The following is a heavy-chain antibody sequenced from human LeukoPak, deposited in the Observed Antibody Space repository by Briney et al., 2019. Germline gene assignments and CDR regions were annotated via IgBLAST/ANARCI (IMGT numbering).Heavy chain of an antibody. V-gene: IGHV4-59*01. CDR1: GGSISSYY. J-gene: IGHJ5*02. Sequence: SETLSLTCSVSGGSISSYYWSWIRQPPGKGLEWIGYIYYSGSTNYNPSLKSRVSISVDTSKNQFSLKLTSVTAADTAVYYCATSRDSSGYRNNWFDPWGQGTLVTVSS. CDR3: ATSRDSSGYRNNWFDP. CDR2: IYYSGST. D-gene: IGHD3-22*01.